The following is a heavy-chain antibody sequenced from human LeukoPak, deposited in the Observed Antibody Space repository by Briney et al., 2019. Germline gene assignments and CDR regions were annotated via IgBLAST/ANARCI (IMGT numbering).Heavy chain of an antibody. CDR2: IYHSGST. Sequence: SETLSLTCAVSGGSIGSGNWWSWVRQPPGKGLEWIGEIYHSGSTNYNSSLKSRVTISVDKSKNQFSLKLSSVTATDTAMYYCARGGTTVAGTFWFDPWGQGTLVTVSS. CDR1: GGSIGSGNW. CDR3: ARGGTTVAGTFWFDP. J-gene: IGHJ5*02. D-gene: IGHD6-19*01. V-gene: IGHV4-4*02.